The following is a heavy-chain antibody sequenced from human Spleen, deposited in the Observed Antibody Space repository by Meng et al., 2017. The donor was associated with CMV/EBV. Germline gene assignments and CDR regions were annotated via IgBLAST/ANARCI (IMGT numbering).Heavy chain of an antibody. CDR1: GYTFTSYY. J-gene: IGHJ6*02. D-gene: IGHD1-26*01. Sequence: ASVKVFCKASGYTFTSYYMHWVRQAPGQGLEWMGIINPSGGSTTYAQTLQGRVTMTRDTSTSTVYMELNSLRSEDTAVYYCARDRVGPTYYYCGMDVWGQGTTVTVSS. V-gene: IGHV1-46*04. CDR3: ARDRVGPTYYYCGMDV. CDR2: INPSGGST.